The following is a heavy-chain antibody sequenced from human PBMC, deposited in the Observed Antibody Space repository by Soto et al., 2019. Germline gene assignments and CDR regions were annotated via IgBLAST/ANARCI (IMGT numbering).Heavy chain of an antibody. V-gene: IGHV1-2*04. CDR3: ARDSSSDPDYYYYMDV. CDR2: INPNSGGT. J-gene: IGHJ6*03. Sequence: ASVKVSCKASGYTFTGYYMHWVRQAPGQGLEWMGWINPNSGGTNYAQKFQGWVTMTRDTSISTAYMELSRLRSDDTAVYYCARDSSSDPDYYYYMDVWGKGTTVTVSS. D-gene: IGHD6-6*01. CDR1: GYTFTGYY.